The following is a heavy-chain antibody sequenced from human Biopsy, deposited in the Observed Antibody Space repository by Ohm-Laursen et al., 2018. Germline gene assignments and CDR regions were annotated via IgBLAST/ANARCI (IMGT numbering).Heavy chain of an antibody. CDR3: ARAYGNGFYRDALDL. Sequence: SLRLSCAASGFSFSDYHMSWIRHAPGRGLERVSYIRGGGTIYYGDSVKGRFTISRDNAKNSLYLQLNSLRTEDTAFYYCARAYGNGFYRDALDLWGQGTVVSVS. CDR1: GFSFSDYH. D-gene: IGHD6-19*01. J-gene: IGHJ3*01. V-gene: IGHV3-11*01. CDR2: IRGGGTI.